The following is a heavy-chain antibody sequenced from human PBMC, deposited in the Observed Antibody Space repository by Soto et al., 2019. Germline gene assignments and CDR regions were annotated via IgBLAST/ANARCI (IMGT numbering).Heavy chain of an antibody. D-gene: IGHD6-13*01. CDR2: IIPIFGTA. CDR3: ARGGSIAAAGSYYYYYMDV. CDR1: GGTFSSYA. J-gene: IGHJ6*03. Sequence: SVKVSCKASGGTFSSYAISWVRQAPGQGLEWMGGIIPIFGTANYAQKFQGRVTITADESTSTAYMELSSLRSEDTAVYYCARGGSIAAAGSYYYYYMDVCGKGTTVTVSS. V-gene: IGHV1-69*13.